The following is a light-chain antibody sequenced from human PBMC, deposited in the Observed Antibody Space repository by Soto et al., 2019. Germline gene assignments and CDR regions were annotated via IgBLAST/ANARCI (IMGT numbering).Light chain of an antibody. CDR1: QSVLYSSNNKNY. J-gene: IGKJ4*01. Sequence: DIVMTQSPDSLAVSLGERATINCKPSQSVLYSSNNKNYLAWYQQKPGQPPKLLIYWASTRESGVSDRFSGSGSGTDFTLTISSLQAEDVAVYFCQQYYCSPLTFGGGTKVEIK. V-gene: IGKV4-1*01. CDR2: WAS. CDR3: QQYYCSPLT.